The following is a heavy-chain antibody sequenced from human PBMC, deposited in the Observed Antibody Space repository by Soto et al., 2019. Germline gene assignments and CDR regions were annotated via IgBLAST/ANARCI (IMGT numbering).Heavy chain of an antibody. J-gene: IGHJ4*02. Sequence: GASVKVSCRTSGYTFTSYYIHWVRQAPGQGLEWMGIINPSGGSTNCAQKFQGRVTMTRDTSTSTVYMELSSLRSEDTAVYYCARGRPLELRSFDYWGQGTLVTVSS. V-gene: IGHV1-46*01. D-gene: IGHD1-7*01. CDR2: INPSGGST. CDR1: GYTFTSYY. CDR3: ARGRPLELRSFDY.